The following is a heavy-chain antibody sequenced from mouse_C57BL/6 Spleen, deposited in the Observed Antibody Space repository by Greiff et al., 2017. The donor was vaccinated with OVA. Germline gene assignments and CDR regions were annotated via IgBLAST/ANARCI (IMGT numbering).Heavy chain of an antibody. V-gene: IGHV1-59*01. Sequence: VQLQQPGAELVRPGTSVKLSCKASGYTFTSYWMHWVKQRPGQGLEWIGVIDPSDSYTNYNQKFKGQATLTVDTSSSTAYMQLSSLTSEDSAVYYCARGDSFDYWGQGTTLTVSS. CDR2: IDPSDSYT. CDR1: GYTFTSYW. D-gene: IGHD2-12*01. J-gene: IGHJ2*01. CDR3: ARGDSFDY.